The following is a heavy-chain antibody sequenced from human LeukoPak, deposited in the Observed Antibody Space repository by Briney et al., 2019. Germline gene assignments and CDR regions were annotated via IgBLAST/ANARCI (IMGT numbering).Heavy chain of an antibody. CDR1: GFTFSSYS. Sequence: GGSLRLSCAASGFTFSSYSMNWVRQAPGEGLEWVSSISGSGGEIHYADSVKGRFTISRDNSKNTVYLQMNSLRDEDTAVFYCAKGGPFSTSSQKYFDPWGQGSLVIVS. CDR3: AKGGPFSTSSQKYFDP. J-gene: IGHJ5*02. V-gene: IGHV3-23*01. CDR2: ISGSGGEI. D-gene: IGHD6-6*01.